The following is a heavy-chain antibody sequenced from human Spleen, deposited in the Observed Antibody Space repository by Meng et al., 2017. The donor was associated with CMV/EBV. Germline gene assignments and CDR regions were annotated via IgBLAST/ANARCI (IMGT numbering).Heavy chain of an antibody. CDR2: ISGSYI. V-gene: IGHV3-21*01. CDR3: VGYCSSTSCYGNAFDI. Sequence: GESLKISCTASGFTFSRFSMNWVRQAPGKGLEWVSSISGSYIYYADSVKGRFTISRDNAKNSLYLQMNSLRAEDTAVYYCVGYCSSTSCYGNAFDIWGQGTMVTVSS. CDR1: GFTFSRFS. D-gene: IGHD2-2*01. J-gene: IGHJ3*02.